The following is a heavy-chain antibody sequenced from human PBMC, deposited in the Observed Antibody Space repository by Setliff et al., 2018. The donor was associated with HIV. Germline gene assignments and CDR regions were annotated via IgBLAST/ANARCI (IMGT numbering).Heavy chain of an antibody. CDR3: ARGSSALIMREFYDFWSATRDAWDY. D-gene: IGHD3-3*01. V-gene: IGHV1-46*01. J-gene: IGHJ4*02. Sequence: ASVKVSCKASGYTFTNYYMHWVRQVPGQGLEWMGIINPSGGSTSYQQIFQGRVTMTRDTSTSTVYMELSSLRSEDTAVYYCARGSSALIMREFYDFWSATRDAWDYWGQGTLVTVSS. CDR2: INPSGGST. CDR1: GYTFTNYY.